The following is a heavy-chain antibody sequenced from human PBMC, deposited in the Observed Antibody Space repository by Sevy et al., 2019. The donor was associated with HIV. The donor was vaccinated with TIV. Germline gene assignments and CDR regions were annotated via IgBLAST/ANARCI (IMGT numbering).Heavy chain of an antibody. CDR3: ARDEATGIAFDI. V-gene: IGHV3-21*01. CDR2: ISSSSSYI. D-gene: IGHD5-12*01. CDR1: GFTFSSSN. Sequence: GGSLRLSCAASGFTFSSSNMNWVRQAPGKGLEWVSSISSSSSYIYYVDSLKGRFTISRDNAKNSLYLQMNSLSAEDTAVYYCARDEATGIAFDIWGQGTMVTVSS. J-gene: IGHJ3*02.